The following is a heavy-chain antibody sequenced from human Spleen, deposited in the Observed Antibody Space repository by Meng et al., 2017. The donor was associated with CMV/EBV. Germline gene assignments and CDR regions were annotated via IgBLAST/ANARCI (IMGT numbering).Heavy chain of an antibody. D-gene: IGHD6-19*01. Sequence: GGSLRLSCAASGFSFSTYEMNWVRQAPGKGPQWVSYISSSGTTRNYADSVKGRFTISRDNSKNTLYLQTNSLRAEDTAVYYCARGVVVAGTPQGPGYFYGMDVWGQGTTVTVSS. CDR3: ARGVVVAGTPQGPGYFYGMDV. CDR1: GFSFSTYE. CDR2: ISSSGTTR. J-gene: IGHJ6*02. V-gene: IGHV3-48*01.